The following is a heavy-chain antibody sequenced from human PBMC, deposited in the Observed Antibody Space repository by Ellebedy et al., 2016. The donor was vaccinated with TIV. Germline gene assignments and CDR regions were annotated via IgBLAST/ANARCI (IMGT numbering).Heavy chain of an antibody. D-gene: IGHD4-17*01. V-gene: IGHV4-30-2*01. Sequence: SETLSLXXAVSGGSISSGGYSWSWIRQPPGKGLEWIGYIYHSGSTYYNPSLKSRVTISVDRSKNQFSLKLSSVTAADTAVYYCARVDDYGDYDRESSWFDPWGQGTLVTVSS. CDR3: ARVDDYGDYDRESSWFDP. J-gene: IGHJ5*02. CDR1: GGSISSGGYS. CDR2: IYHSGST.